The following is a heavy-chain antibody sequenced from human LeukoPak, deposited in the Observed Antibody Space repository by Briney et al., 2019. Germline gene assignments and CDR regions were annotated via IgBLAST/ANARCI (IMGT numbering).Heavy chain of an antibody. CDR1: GGSISSGSYS. Sequence: SQTLSLTCGVSGGSISSGSYSWSWIRQPPGKGLEWIGYMFYTGNTYYNPSLKSRVTISVDTSKNQFSLKVSSVTAVDTAVYYCASVRGYSYGLKLYYFDYWGQGTLVTVSS. D-gene: IGHD5-18*01. V-gene: IGHV4-30-4*07. CDR3: ASVRGYSYGLKLYYFDY. CDR2: MFYTGNT. J-gene: IGHJ4*02.